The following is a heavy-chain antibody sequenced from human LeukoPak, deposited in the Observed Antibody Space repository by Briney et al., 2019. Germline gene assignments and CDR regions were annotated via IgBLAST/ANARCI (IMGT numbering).Heavy chain of an antibody. J-gene: IGHJ6*03. CDR2: INHSGST. Sequence: PSETLSLTCAVYGGSFSGYYWSWIRQPPGKGLEWIGEINHSGSTNYNPSLKSRVTISVDTSKNQFSLKLSSVTAADTAVYYCARGGPKGARICYMDVWDKGTTVTVSS. D-gene: IGHD2/OR15-2a*01. CDR1: GGSFSGYY. V-gene: IGHV4-34*01. CDR3: ARGGPKGARICYMDV.